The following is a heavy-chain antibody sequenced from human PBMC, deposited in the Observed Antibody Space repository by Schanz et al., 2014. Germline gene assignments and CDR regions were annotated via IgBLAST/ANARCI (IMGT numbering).Heavy chain of an antibody. CDR3: ARRNFYDKSAAFDY. D-gene: IGHD3-9*01. CDR2: ISSSSSYI. V-gene: IGHV3-21*02. CDR1: GFTFSTYY. J-gene: IGHJ4*02. Sequence: EVQLVESGGGLVKPGGSLRLSCAASGFTFSTYYMNWVRQAPGKGLEWVSSISSSSSYISYADSVKGRFTISRDNSKNALYLQMDSLRAEDTAVYYCARRNFYDKSAAFDYWGQGSLVTVSS.